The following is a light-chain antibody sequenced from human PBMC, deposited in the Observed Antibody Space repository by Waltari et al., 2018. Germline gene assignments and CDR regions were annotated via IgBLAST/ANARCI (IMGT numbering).Light chain of an antibody. CDR1: TGAVTSGHY. V-gene: IGLV7-43*01. Sequence: QTVVTQEASLTVSPGGTVTLTCASSTGAVTSGHYSNWFQQKPGQEPRALIYSTSNKYSWTPARFSGSLLGGKVALTLSGAQPEDEAEYYCLLYYGGVWVFGGGTKLTVL. CDR3: LLYYGGVWV. CDR2: STS. J-gene: IGLJ3*02.